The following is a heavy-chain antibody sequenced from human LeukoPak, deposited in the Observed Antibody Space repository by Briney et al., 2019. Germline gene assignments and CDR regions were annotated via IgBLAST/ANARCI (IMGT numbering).Heavy chain of an antibody. CDR2: IYYSGST. CDR1: GGSLSSYY. Sequence: SETLSLTCTVSGGSLSSYYWSWIRQPPGKGLEWIGYIYYSGSTNYNPSLKSRVTISVDTSKNQFSLKLSSVTAADTAVYYCARAPYSSGWYDGDYWGQGTLVTVSS. CDR3: ARAPYSSGWYDGDY. V-gene: IGHV4-59*01. J-gene: IGHJ4*02. D-gene: IGHD6-19*01.